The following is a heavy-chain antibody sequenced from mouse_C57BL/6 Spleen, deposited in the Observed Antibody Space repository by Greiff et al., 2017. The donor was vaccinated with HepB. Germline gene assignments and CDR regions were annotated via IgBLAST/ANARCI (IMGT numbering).Heavy chain of an antibody. D-gene: IGHD1-1*01. CDR3: ARWGTTVVAKGGPYAMDY. V-gene: IGHV1-39*01. Sequence: EVKLQESGPELVKPGASVKISCKASGYSFTDYNMNWVKQSNGKSLEWIGVINPNYGTTSYNQKFKGKATLTVDQSSSTAYMQLNSLTSEDSAVYYCARWGTTVVAKGGPYAMDYWGQGTSVTVSS. CDR2: INPNYGTT. J-gene: IGHJ4*01. CDR1: GYSFTDYN.